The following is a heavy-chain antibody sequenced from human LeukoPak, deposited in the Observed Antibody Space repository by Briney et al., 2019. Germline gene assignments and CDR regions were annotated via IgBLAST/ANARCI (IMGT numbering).Heavy chain of an antibody. Sequence: ASVKVSCTASGGTFSSYAISWVRQAPGQGLEWMGWISAYNGNTNYAQKLQGRVTMTTDTSTSTAYMELRSLGSDDTAVYYCARRSAARHPFDYWGQGTLVTVSS. D-gene: IGHD6-6*01. CDR1: GGTFSSYA. CDR3: ARRSAARHPFDY. J-gene: IGHJ4*02. CDR2: ISAYNGNT. V-gene: IGHV1-18*01.